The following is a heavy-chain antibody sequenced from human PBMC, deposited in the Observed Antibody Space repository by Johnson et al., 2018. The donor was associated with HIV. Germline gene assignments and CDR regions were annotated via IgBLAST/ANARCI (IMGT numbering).Heavy chain of an antibody. V-gene: IGHV3-30-3*01. CDR1: GFTFSNYA. CDR2: ISSDGSAK. CDR3: AKEGEAFDI. D-gene: IGHD3-16*01. J-gene: IGHJ3*02. Sequence: QVQLVESGGGVVQPGSSLRLSCAASGFTFSNYAVHWVRQAPGKGLEWVAVISSDGSAKYYADSVKGRFTISRDNSKNTLYVQMNSLRAEDTAVYYCAKEGEAFDIWGQGTMVTVSS.